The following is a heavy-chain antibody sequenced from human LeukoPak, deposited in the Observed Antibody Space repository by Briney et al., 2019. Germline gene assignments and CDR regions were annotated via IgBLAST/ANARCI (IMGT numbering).Heavy chain of an antibody. Sequence: ASVKVSCKASGYTFTSYGISWVRQAPGQGLEWMGWINTKTGNPAYAQGFTGRFVFSLDTSVSTAYLQISSLKVEDTAVYYCAQDTSTDVFTYWGQGTLVTVSS. D-gene: IGHD5-18*01. CDR2: INTKTGNP. CDR3: AQDTSTDVFTY. CDR1: GYTFTSYG. V-gene: IGHV7-4-1*02. J-gene: IGHJ4*02.